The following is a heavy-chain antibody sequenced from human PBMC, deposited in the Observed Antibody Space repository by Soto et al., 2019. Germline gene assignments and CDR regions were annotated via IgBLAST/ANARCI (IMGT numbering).Heavy chain of an antibody. CDR1: GYSFTTYL. D-gene: IGHD4-17*01. CDR3: ATQGVTYGTDY. V-gene: IGHV5-51*01. CDR2: IYPSDSDA. Sequence: XEPLKVKWQCSGYSFTTYLFGVLGQMPGKGLEWMGIIYPSDSDARYSPSFQGQVTISVDNSINTAYLQWSSLKASDPAMYYCATQGVTYGTDYWGQRTQVTVSS. J-gene: IGHJ4*02.